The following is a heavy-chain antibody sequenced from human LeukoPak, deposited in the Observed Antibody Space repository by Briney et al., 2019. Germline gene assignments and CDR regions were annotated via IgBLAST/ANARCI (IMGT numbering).Heavy chain of an antibody. CDR2: ISSSSSYI. CDR1: SFTFSSYS. J-gene: IGHJ6*02. D-gene: IGHD3-3*01. Sequence: GGYLRLYCAASSFTFSSYSMNWVRQAPGKGLEWVSSISSSSSYIYYADSVKGRFTISRDNAKISLYLQMNSLRAEDTAVYYCARDSDFWSGYYSTYYYYGMDVWGQGTTVTVSS. V-gene: IGHV3-21*01. CDR3: ARDSDFWSGYYSTYYYYGMDV.